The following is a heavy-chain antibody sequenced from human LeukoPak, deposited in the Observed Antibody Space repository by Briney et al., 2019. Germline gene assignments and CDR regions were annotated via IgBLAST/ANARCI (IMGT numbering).Heavy chain of an antibody. CDR2: ISGSGGST. CDR3: ARVAVADFDY. D-gene: IGHD6-19*01. CDR1: GFTFSNYA. Sequence: GGSLRLSCAASGFTFSNYAMSWVRQAPGKGLEWVSTISGSGGSTYYADSVKGRFTISRNNAKNSLYLQMNSLRAEDTAVYYCARVAVADFDYWGQGTLVTVSS. V-gene: IGHV3-23*01. J-gene: IGHJ4*02.